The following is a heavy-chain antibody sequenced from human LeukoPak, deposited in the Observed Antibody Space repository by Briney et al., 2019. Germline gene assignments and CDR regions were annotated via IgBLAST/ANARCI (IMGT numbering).Heavy chain of an antibody. D-gene: IGHD2-2*01. J-gene: IGHJ4*02. CDR3: ARWVGDIVVVPAAMRRGEYYFDY. V-gene: IGHV4-30-2*01. Sequence: PSQTLSLTCTVSGGSISSGGYYWSWIRQPPGEGLEWIGYIYHSGSTYYNPSLKSRVTISVDRSKNQFSLKLSSVTAADTAVYYCARWVGDIVVVPAAMRRGEYYFDYWGQGTLVTVSS. CDR2: IYHSGST. CDR1: GGSISSGGYY.